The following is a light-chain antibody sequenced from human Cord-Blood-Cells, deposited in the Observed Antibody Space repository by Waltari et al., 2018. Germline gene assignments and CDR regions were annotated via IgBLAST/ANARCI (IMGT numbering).Light chain of an antibody. Sequence: DIQMTQSPSTLSASVGDRVTITCRASQSISSWLAWYQQKPGKAPKLLIYDASSLESGVPSRFSGSGSGTEFTLTISSMQPDDFATYYCQQYNSYSLTFGGGTKVEIK. V-gene: IGKV1-5*01. CDR2: DAS. CDR1: QSISSW. J-gene: IGKJ4*01. CDR3: QQYNSYSLT.